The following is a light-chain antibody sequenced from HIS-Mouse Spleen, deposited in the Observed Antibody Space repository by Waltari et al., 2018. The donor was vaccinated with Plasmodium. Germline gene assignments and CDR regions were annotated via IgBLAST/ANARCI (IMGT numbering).Light chain of an antibody. CDR2: GAA. J-gene: IGKJ3*01. CDR1: QRVSSN. CDR3: QQYKNWWFT. Sequence: EIVMTQSPATLSVSPGERATLYCRASQRVSSNLAWYQQKPVQAPRILINGAATRATGIRARFRGSGSGTECTRTVRSLQSEECAVYYCQQYKNWWFTFGPGTKVGIK. V-gene: IGKV3-15*01.